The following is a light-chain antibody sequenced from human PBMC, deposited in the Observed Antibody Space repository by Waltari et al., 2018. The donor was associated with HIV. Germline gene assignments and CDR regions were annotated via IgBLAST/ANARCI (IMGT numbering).Light chain of an antibody. CDR1: QSVSSY. CDR2: DAS. J-gene: IGKJ2*01. Sequence: EIVLTQSPATLSLSHGERATLSCRASQSVSSYLAWYQQKPGQAPRLLIYDASNRATGIPARFSGSGSGTDFTLTISSLEPEDFAVYYCQQRYNWLDTFGQGTKLEIK. CDR3: QQRYNWLDT. V-gene: IGKV3-11*01.